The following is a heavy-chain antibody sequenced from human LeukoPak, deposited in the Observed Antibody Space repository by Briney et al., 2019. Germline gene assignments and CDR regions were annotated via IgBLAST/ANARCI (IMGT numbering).Heavy chain of an antibody. D-gene: IGHD3-3*01. CDR3: ARSPVVTIFGVVSSSLPYYYYGMDV. V-gene: IGHV4-61*02. CDR1: GGSISSGSYY. Sequence: PSETLSLTCTVSGGSISSGSYYWSWIRQPAGKGLEWIGRIYTSGSTNYNPSLKSRVTISVDTSKNQFSLKLSSVTAADTAVYYCARSPVVTIFGVVSSSLPYYYYGMDVWGQGTTVTVSS. J-gene: IGHJ6*02. CDR2: IYTSGST.